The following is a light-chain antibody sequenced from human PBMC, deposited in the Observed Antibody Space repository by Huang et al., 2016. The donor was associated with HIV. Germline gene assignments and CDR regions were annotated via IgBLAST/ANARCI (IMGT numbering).Light chain of an antibody. Sequence: DVVMTQSPLSLPVTLGQPASISCRSSQSLVYSDANTYLNWFQQRPGKSPRRLIYKVANRDSGVPDRVSGSGSGTDVTLKISRVEAEDVGVYYCMQGTHWPLTFGGGTKVEIK. J-gene: IGKJ4*01. CDR1: QSLVYSDANTY. V-gene: IGKV2-30*01. CDR3: MQGTHWPLT. CDR2: KVA.